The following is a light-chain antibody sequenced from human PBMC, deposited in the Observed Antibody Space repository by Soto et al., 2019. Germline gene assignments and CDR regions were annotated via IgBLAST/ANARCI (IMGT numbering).Light chain of an antibody. CDR1: SSAVGSYNL. J-gene: IGLJ1*01. CDR3: TSFAPGRIYV. CDR2: EDN. V-gene: IGLV2-23*01. Sequence: QSVLTQPASVSGSPGQSITISCTGTSSAVGSYNLVSGYQQNPDKAPKLMIDEDNKRPSGISNRFSGSKSGNTAPLTISGLQAEDEADYYCTSFAPGRIYVFGSGTKVTVL.